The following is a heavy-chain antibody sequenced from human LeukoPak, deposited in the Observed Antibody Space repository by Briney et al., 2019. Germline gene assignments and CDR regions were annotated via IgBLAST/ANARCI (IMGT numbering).Heavy chain of an antibody. CDR3: ARLADCSSTSCYDH. J-gene: IGHJ4*02. Sequence: SETLSLTCTVSGGSISSSIYYWGWLRQPPGKGLEWIGSIYYSGSTYYNPSLKSRVTISVDTSKNKFSLKLKSVTAADMAVYYCARLADCSSTSCYDHWGQGTLVTVSS. V-gene: IGHV4-39*01. CDR2: IYYSGST. CDR1: GGSISSSIYY. D-gene: IGHD2-2*01.